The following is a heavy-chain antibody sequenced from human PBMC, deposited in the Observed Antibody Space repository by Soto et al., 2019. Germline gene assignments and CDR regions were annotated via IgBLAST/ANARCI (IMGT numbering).Heavy chain of an antibody. Sequence: EVQLLESGGGLVQPGGSLRLSCAASGFTFSSYAMSWVRQAPGKGLEWVSAISGSGGSTYYADSVKGRFTISRDNSKNTLYLQMNSLRAEDTAVYYCAKAPSSGGFLELLPEYYFDYWGQGTLVTVSS. CDR2: ISGSGGST. CDR3: AKAPSSGGFLELLPEYYFDY. J-gene: IGHJ4*02. D-gene: IGHD3-3*01. CDR1: GFTFSSYA. V-gene: IGHV3-23*01.